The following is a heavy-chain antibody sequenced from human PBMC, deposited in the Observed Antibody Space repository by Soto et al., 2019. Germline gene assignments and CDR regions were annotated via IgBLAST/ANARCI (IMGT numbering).Heavy chain of an antibody. Sequence: QVQLVESGGGLVKPGGSLRLSCAASGFSFSDYYMSWIRQAPGKGLEWLSYISSSGSTIYYADSVKGRFTVSRDNAKDSLGLHVNSWRAAYAAADYGARAGSCSRGAWSDAVDLSGKGTTVAVSS. CDR1: GFSFSDYY. D-gene: IGHD2-15*01. CDR3: ARAGSCSRGAWSDAVDL. J-gene: IGHJ6*04. V-gene: IGHV3-11*01. CDR2: ISSSGSTI.